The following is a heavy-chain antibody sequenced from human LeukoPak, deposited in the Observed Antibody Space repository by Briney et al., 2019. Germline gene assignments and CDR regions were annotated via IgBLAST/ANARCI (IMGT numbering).Heavy chain of an antibody. V-gene: IGHV4-34*01. CDR1: GGSFSGYY. Sequence: SETLSLTCAVSGGSFSGYYWTWIRQPPGKGLEWIGEINHSGSTNYNPSLKSRVTISVDTSKNQFSLKLSSVTAADTAVYYCARGPGGLYFDYWGQGTLVTVSS. D-gene: IGHD2-15*01. CDR2: INHSGST. J-gene: IGHJ4*02. CDR3: ARGPGGLYFDY.